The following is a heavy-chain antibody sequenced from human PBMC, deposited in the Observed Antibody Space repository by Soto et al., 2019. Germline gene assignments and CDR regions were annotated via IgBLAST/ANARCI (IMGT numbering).Heavy chain of an antibody. V-gene: IGHV4-4*02. CDR2: IYHSGST. Sequence: PSVTLSLTCAVSGVSISSSNWWSWVRQHPGKGLEWIGEIYHSGSTNYNPSLKSRVTISVDTSKNQFSLKLSSVTAADTAVYYCARVGCSGGSCRDALDIWGQGTMVTVSS. J-gene: IGHJ3*02. CDR1: GVSISSSNW. CDR3: ARVGCSGGSCRDALDI. D-gene: IGHD2-15*01.